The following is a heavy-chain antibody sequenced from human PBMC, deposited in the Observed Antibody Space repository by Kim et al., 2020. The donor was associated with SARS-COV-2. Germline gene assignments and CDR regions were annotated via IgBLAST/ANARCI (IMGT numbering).Heavy chain of an antibody. J-gene: IGHJ4*02. CDR2: INHSGST. D-gene: IGHD2-2*01. CDR3: TRGPGSTSD. V-gene: IGHV4-34*01. Sequence: SETLSLTCAIYGGSFSTYYWSWIRQTPGKGLEWIGEINHSGSTNYNPSLKSRVTISIDTSKNQFSLRLSSVTAADTAVYYCTRGPGSTSDWGQGTQVPLSS. CDR1: GGSFSTYY.